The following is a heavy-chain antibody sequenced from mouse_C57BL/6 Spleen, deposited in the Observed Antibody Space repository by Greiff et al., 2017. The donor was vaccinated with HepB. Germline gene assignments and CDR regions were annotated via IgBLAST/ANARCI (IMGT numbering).Heavy chain of an antibody. CDR1: GYTFTSYW. J-gene: IGHJ2*01. V-gene: IGHV14-1*01. D-gene: IGHD4-1*01. CDR2: IDPEDGDT. Sequence: VQLQQPGAELVRPGTSVKLSCKASGYTFTSYWMHWVKQRPEQGLEWIGRIDPEDGDTEYAPKFQGKATMTADTSSNTAYLQLSSLTSEDTAVYYCTTGTGTGFDYWGQGTTLTVSS. CDR3: TTGTGTGFDY.